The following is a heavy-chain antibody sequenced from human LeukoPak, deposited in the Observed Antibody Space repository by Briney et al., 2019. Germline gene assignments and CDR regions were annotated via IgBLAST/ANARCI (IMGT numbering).Heavy chain of an antibody. D-gene: IGHD3-16*01. CDR2: ISYLSTHV. Sequence: GGSLRPSCSASGFTFSDYDMNWVRQAPGKGLEWVSSISYLSTHVYYGDSVKGRFSISRDNAKNSLYLQMNSLGAEDTAIYYCGRAFPPLRTSSAGDLWGQGILVTVSS. CDR1: GFTFSDYD. J-gene: IGHJ4*02. V-gene: IGHV3-21*01. CDR3: GRAFPPLRTSSAGDL.